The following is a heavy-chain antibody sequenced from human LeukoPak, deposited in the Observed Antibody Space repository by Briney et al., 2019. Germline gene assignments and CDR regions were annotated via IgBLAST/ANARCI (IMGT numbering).Heavy chain of an antibody. D-gene: IGHD3-3*01. CDR1: GYTFTSYG. Sequence: ASVKVSCKASGYTFTSYGISWVRQAPGQGLEWMGRISAYNGNTNYAQKLQGRVTMTTDTSTSTAYMELRSLRSDDTAVYYCARVPRFLEEDDYYMDVWGKGTTVTVSS. CDR3: ARVPRFLEEDDYYMDV. CDR2: ISAYNGNT. J-gene: IGHJ6*03. V-gene: IGHV1-18*01.